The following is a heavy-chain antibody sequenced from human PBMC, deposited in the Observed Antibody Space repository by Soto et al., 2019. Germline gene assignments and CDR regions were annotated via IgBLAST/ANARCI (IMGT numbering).Heavy chain of an antibody. CDR3: ARAAKVVATSYYGMDV. CDR2: IIPIFGTA. V-gene: IGHV1-69*01. CDR1: GGTFSSYA. D-gene: IGHD5-12*01. J-gene: IGHJ6*02. Sequence: QVQLVQSGAEVKKPGSSVKVSCKASGGTFSSYAISWVRQAPGQGLEWMGGIIPIFGTANYAQKFQGRVTITADESTSTAYMELSSQRSEDTAVYYCARAAKVVATSYYGMDVWGQGTTVTVSS.